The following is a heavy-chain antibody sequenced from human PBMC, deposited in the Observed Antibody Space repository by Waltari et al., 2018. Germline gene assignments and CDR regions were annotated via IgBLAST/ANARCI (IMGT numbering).Heavy chain of an antibody. J-gene: IGHJ4*02. CDR1: GFSLSKYA. CDR2: TSPDGFNK. CDR3: ARGGSDRAPLDY. D-gene: IGHD1-1*01. V-gene: IGHV3-30*15. Sequence: VRLVESGGGVVRSGRSLRLSCAASGFSLSKYAVHWVRQAPGKGLEWVGVTSPDGFNKYYADAVQGRFTISRDRTLQMSALRSEDTAVYYCARGGSDRAPLDYWGRGTLVTVSS.